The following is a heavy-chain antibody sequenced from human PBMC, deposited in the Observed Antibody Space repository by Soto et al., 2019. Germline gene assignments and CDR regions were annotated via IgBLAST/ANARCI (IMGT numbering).Heavy chain of an antibody. Sequence: QVQLRESGPGLVKPSGTLSLTCAVSGEAISSSYWWYWGRQPPGRGLGWIGEILHIGSTNYNPSLKARLTMSVDKTTNHCALSLTSATAADTAGYFCARAPIRGVPSYFDLWGPGTLVAVSS. D-gene: IGHD3-10*01. CDR3: ARAPIRGVPSYFDL. CDR1: GEAISSSYW. CDR2: ILHIGST. J-gene: IGHJ4*02. V-gene: IGHV4-4*02.